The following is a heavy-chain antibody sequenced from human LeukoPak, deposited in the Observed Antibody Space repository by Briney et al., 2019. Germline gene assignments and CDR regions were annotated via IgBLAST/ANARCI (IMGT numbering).Heavy chain of an antibody. CDR1: GFTFSSYA. V-gene: IGHV3-23*01. Sequence: GGSLRLSCAASGFTFSSYAMSWVRQAPGKGLEWVSAISGSGGSTYYADSVKGRFTISRDNSKNTLYLQMNSLRDEDTAVYYCARDRDSSGYTLDYWGQGTLVTVSS. J-gene: IGHJ4*02. CDR3: ARDRDSSGYTLDY. CDR2: ISGSGGST. D-gene: IGHD3-22*01.